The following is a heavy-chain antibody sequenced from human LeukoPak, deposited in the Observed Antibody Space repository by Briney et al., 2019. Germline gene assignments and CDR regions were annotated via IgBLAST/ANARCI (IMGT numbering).Heavy chain of an antibody. CDR2: MHADGDS. V-gene: IGHV4-4*07. J-gene: IGHJ4*02. CDR3: ARSPSGCGGTCAFDS. CDR1: GDSISGYF. D-gene: IGHD2-15*01. Sequence: SETLSLTCTVSGDSISGYFWSWIRQPAGKGLEWIGRMHADGDSNYNPSLKSRITLSLDTPENQFSLKLTSGTAADTAVYFRARSPSGCGGTCAFDSWGQGTLVTVSS.